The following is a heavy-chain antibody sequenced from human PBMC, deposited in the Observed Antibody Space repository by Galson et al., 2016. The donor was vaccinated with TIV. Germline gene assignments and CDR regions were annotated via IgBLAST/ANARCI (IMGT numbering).Heavy chain of an antibody. CDR3: AKGRGYSYGSPQDYYYGFDV. Sequence: SLRLSCAASGFTFDDYAMHWVRQAPGKGLEWVSGISSNSVYIGYAGSVKGRFTTSRDNAKKSLYLQMNGLRADDAALYYCAKGRGYSYGSPQDYYYGFDVWGQGTTVTVSS. J-gene: IGHJ6*02. V-gene: IGHV3-9*01. CDR2: ISSNSVYI. CDR1: GFTFDDYA. D-gene: IGHD5-18*01.